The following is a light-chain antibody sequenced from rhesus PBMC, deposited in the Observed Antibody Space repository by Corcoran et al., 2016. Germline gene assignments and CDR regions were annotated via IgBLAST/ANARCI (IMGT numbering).Light chain of an antibody. J-gene: IGKJ2*01. CDR2: AAS. CDR1: QNIDDF. CDR3: QHYFDTPFS. Sequence: QMTQSPSALSASVGDRVTISCRASQNIDDFLAWFQQKTGKAPKFLIYAASTLQTGIPSRFSGSGSGTDFTLTISSLQPEDSAVYYCQHYFDTPFSFGQGTKVEIK. V-gene: IGKV1S8*01.